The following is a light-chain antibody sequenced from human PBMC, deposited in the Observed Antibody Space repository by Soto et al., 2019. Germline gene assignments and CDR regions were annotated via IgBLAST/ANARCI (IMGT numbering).Light chain of an antibody. J-gene: IGKJ2*01. V-gene: IGKV1-39*01. CDR3: QQRYSTS. CDR1: QSISSY. Sequence: DIPMTQSPSSLSASVGDRVTITCRASQSISSYLNWYQQKPGKAPKLLIYAASSLQSGVPSRFSGSGSGTDFTLTISSLQTEDFATYDCQQRYSTSFGQGTKLEIK. CDR2: AAS.